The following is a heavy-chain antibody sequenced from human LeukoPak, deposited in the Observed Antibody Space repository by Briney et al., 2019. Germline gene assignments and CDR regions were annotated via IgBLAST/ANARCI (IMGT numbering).Heavy chain of an antibody. J-gene: IGHJ4*02. CDR3: ARSYYDILTGYSSGFDY. Sequence: GGSLRLSCAASEFSVGSNYMTWVRQAPGKGLEWVSLIYSGGSTYYADSVKGRFTISRDNSKNTLYLQMNSLRAEDTAVYYCARSYYDILTGYSSGFDYWGQGTLVTVSS. CDR2: IYSGGST. D-gene: IGHD3-9*01. CDR1: EFSVGSNY. V-gene: IGHV3-66*01.